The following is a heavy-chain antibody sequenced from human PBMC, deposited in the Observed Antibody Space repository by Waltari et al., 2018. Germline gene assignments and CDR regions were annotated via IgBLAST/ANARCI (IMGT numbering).Heavy chain of an antibody. CDR3: TRSRGQQLPHFDH. CDR2: ISSYNGNT. V-gene: IGHV1-18*01. CDR1: DDTFLNYG. Sequence: QVHLLQSGPEVKKPGASVEVSCKASDDTFLNYGIHWVRQAPGQGLECMGWISSYNGNTIYAQNFQGRVTITRDTSTITVYMRRWSLRFDDTAVYYCTRSRGQQLPHFDHWGQGTLVTVSS. D-gene: IGHD2-2*01. J-gene: IGHJ4*02.